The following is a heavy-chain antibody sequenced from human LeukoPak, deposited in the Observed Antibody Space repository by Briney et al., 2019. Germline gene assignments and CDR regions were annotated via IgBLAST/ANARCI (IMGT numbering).Heavy chain of an antibody. CDR2: IYPGGSII. Sequence: GESLKISCKGFGNSFTDYWIGWVRQMPGKGLEWMGIIYPGGSIIHYSPSFQGQVTISADKSISTGYLQWTRLKGSDSAMYYCACRRYSDTWSDPWGQGTLVTVSS. V-gene: IGHV5-51*01. CDR1: GNSFTDYW. J-gene: IGHJ5*02. D-gene: IGHD6-13*01. CDR3: ACRRYSDTWSDP.